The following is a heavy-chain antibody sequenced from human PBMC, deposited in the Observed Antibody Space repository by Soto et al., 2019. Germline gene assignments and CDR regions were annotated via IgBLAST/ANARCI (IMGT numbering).Heavy chain of an antibody. CDR1: GGSISSGGYY. Sequence: PSETLSLTCTVSGGSISSGGYYWSWIRQHPGKGLEWIGYIYYSGSTYYNPSLKSRVTISVDTSKNQFSLKLSSVTAADTAVYYCARDGIMVGDSYYYGMDVWGQGTTVTAP. CDR2: IYYSGST. CDR3: ARDGIMVGDSYYYGMDV. D-gene: IGHD2-21*01. J-gene: IGHJ6*02. V-gene: IGHV4-31*03.